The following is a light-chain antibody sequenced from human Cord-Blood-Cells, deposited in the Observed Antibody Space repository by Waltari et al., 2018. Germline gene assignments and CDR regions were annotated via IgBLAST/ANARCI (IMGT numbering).Light chain of an antibody. CDR1: QDISNY. Sequence: DIKMTPSPSSLSASVGDRGTITCQASQDISNYLNWYQQKPGKAPKLLIYDASNLETGVPSRFSGSGSGTDFTFTISSLQPEDIATYYCQQYDNLPLTFGGGTKVEIK. CDR3: QQYDNLPLT. J-gene: IGKJ4*01. V-gene: IGKV1-33*01. CDR2: DAS.